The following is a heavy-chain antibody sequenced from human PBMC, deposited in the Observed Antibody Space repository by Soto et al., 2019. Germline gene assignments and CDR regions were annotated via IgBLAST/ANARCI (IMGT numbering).Heavy chain of an antibody. CDR2: ISSNGVST. J-gene: IGHJ4*02. CDR3: MTVDTTMTEGRYFGY. Sequence: PGASLRLSCSASGFPFSNSVTHWVRQAPGRGLEDLSAISSNGVSTYYADSVKGRFTISRDNSKNKLYLQLSSLRPEDTAIYYCMTVDTTMTEGRYFGYWGQGT. V-gene: IGHV3-64D*06. D-gene: IGHD5-18*01. CDR1: GFPFSNSV.